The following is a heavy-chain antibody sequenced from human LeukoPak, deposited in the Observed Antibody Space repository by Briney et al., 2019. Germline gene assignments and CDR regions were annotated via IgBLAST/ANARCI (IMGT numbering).Heavy chain of an antibody. Sequence: GGSLRLSCAASGFTFSSYAMHWVRQAPGKGLEWVAVISYDGSNKYYADSVKGRFTISRDNSKNTLCLQMNSLRAKDTAVYYCARDPTIAVAGIGGDYWGQGTLVTVSS. J-gene: IGHJ4*02. D-gene: IGHD6-19*01. CDR1: GFTFSSYA. V-gene: IGHV3-30-3*01. CDR3: ARDPTIAVAGIGGDY. CDR2: ISYDGSNK.